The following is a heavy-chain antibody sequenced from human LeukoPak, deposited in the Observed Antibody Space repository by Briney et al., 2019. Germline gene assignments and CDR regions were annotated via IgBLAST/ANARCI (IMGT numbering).Heavy chain of an antibody. CDR1: GYTFIDYT. Sequence: ASVKVSCKASGYTFIDYTMHWLRQAPGQRLDWMGWINGGSGNTKYSPEFQGRVTITRDTSASTGYMELSSLRSEDTAVYYCANPRYDSSGYYYVDRGQGTLVTVSS. CDR3: ANPRYDSSGYYYVD. CDR2: INGGSGNT. D-gene: IGHD3-22*01. J-gene: IGHJ4*02. V-gene: IGHV1-3*01.